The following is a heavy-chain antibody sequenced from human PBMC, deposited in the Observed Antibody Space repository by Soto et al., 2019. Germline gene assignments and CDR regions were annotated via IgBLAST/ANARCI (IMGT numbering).Heavy chain of an antibody. Sequence: ASVKVSCKASGYTFASYGISWVRQAPGQGLEWMGWISACNGNTNYAQNFQGRVTMTTDTSTSTAYMELRSLRSDDTAVYYCARDLNPYFDWLSHGAHWFDPWGQGTLVTVSS. J-gene: IGHJ5*02. V-gene: IGHV1-18*01. D-gene: IGHD3-9*01. CDR2: ISACNGNT. CDR3: ARDLNPYFDWLSHGAHWFDP. CDR1: GYTFASYG.